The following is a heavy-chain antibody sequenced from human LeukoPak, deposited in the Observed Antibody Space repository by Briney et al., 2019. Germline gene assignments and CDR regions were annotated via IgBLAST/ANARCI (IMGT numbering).Heavy chain of an antibody. D-gene: IGHD5-24*01. V-gene: IGHV1-46*01. Sequence: ASVKVSCKASGYTFTSYYMHWVRQAPGQGLEWMGIINPSGGSTSYAQKFQGRVTMTRDTSTSTVYMELSSLRSEDTAVYYCASLQGYDGYNGYGMDVWGQGTTVTVSS. J-gene: IGHJ6*02. CDR1: GYTFTSYY. CDR3: ASLQGYDGYNGYGMDV. CDR2: INPSGGST.